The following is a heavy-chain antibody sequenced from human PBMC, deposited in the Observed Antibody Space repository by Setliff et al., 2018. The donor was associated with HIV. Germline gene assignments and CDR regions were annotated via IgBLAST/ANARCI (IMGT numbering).Heavy chain of an antibody. CDR3: AKDAGIAVAGPFDL. CDR1: GFTFSTFA. J-gene: IGHJ4*02. D-gene: IGHD6-19*01. V-gene: IGHV3-30*01. Sequence: GGSLRLSCVASGFTFSTFAMHWVRQAPGKGLEWVSVISYDGSRIVYADSVKGRFSISRDNANNSLYLLMNSLRPEDTALYYRAKDAGIAVAGPFDLWGQGTLVTVSS. CDR2: ISYDGSRI.